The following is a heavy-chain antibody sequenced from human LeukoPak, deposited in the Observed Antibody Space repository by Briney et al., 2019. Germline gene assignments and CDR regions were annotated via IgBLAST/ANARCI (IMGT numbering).Heavy chain of an antibody. J-gene: IGHJ4*02. V-gene: IGHV3-64D*09. CDR1: GFTFSSYA. CDR2: TRSKGGST. D-gene: IGHD3-9*01. Sequence: GGSLRLCCSASGFTFSSYAMHWVRQAPGKGVEYVSGTRSKGGSTYYADSVKGRFNISRDNSMNTSYLQMSSLRAEHTPVYYCGTMYYAILTGYRWGQGTLVTVSS. CDR3: GTMYYAILTGYR.